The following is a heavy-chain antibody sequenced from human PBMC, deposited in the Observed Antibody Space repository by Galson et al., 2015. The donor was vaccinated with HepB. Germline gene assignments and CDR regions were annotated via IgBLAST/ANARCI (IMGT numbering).Heavy chain of an antibody. CDR3: ARETDPYWTYEPEDY. J-gene: IGHJ4*02. CDR1: GFSFSNYW. D-gene: IGHD1-7*01. V-gene: IGHV3-7*03. Sequence: SLRLSCAASGFSFSNYWMGWVRQAPGKGLEWVANIKYDGDETYYGDSVRGRFTISRDNAKTSLYLQMNSLRADDTAVYYCARETDPYWTYEPEDYWGRGTLVTVSA. CDR2: IKYDGDET.